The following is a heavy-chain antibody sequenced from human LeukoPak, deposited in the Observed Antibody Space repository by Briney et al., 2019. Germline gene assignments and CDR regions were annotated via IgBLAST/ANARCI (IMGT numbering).Heavy chain of an antibody. CDR3: ARSGGRLAQLDY. J-gene: IGHJ4*02. CDR1: GYSISSNYY. D-gene: IGHD1-26*01. CDR2: IYHSGST. V-gene: IGHV4-38-2*02. Sequence: SPSETLSLTYTVSGYSISSNYYWGWIRQPPGKGLEWIGTIYHSGSTYYNPSLKSRVTISVDTSKNQFFLKLRSVTAADTAVYYCARSGGRLAQLDYWGQGTLVTVSS.